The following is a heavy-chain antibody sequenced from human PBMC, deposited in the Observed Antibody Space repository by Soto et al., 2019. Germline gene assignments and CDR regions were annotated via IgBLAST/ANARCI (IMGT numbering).Heavy chain of an antibody. CDR1: GFTFDDYA. J-gene: IGHJ3*02. V-gene: IGHV3-9*01. CDR3: AKETPGLGDYMGAFDI. D-gene: IGHD4-17*01. CDR2: ISWNSGSI. Sequence: GGSLRLSCAASGFTFDDYAMHWVRQAPGKGLEWVSGISWNSGSIGYADSVKGRFTISRDNAKNSLYLQMNSLRAEDTALYYCAKETPGLGDYMGAFDIWGQGTMVTVSS.